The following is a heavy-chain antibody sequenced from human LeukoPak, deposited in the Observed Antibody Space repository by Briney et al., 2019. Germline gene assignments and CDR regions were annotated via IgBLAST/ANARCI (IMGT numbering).Heavy chain of an antibody. Sequence: PSETLSLTCAVYGGSFIGYYWSWIRQPPGKGLEWIGEINHSGSTNYNPSLKSRVTISVDTSKNQFSLKLSSVTAADTAVYYCARVEKGPYGYVWGSYTVAFDYWGQGTLVTVSS. D-gene: IGHD3-16*01. J-gene: IGHJ4*02. CDR2: INHSGST. V-gene: IGHV4-34*01. CDR3: ARVEKGPYGYVWGSYTVAFDY. CDR1: GGSFIGYY.